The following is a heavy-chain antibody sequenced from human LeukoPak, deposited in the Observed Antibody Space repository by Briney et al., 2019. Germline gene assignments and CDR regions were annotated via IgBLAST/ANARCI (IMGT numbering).Heavy chain of an antibody. CDR3: ARDILTGYPPLDY. CDR2: ISSSGSTI. V-gene: IGHV3-48*03. J-gene: IGHJ4*02. D-gene: IGHD3-9*01. CDR1: GFTFSSYE. Sequence: PGGSLSLSCAASGFTFSSYEMNLVRQAPGKGLEWVSYISSSGSTIYYADSVKGRFTISRDNAKNSLYLQMNSLRAEDTAVYYCARDILTGYPPLDYWGQGTLVTVSS.